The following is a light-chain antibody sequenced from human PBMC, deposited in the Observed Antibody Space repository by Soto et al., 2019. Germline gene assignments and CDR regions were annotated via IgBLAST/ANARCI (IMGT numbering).Light chain of an antibody. CDR2: EVS. CDR1: SSDAGSYNL. J-gene: IGLJ1*01. CDR3: CSYAGSSYV. Sequence: QSALTQPASVSGSLGQSITISCTGTSSDAGSYNLVSWYQQHPGKAPKLMIYEVSKRPSGVSNRFSGSKSGNTASLTISGLQAEDEADYYCCSYAGSSYVFGTGTKVTVL. V-gene: IGLV2-23*02.